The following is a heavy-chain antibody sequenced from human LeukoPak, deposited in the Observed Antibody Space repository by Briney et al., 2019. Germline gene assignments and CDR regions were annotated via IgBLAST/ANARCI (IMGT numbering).Heavy chain of an antibody. J-gene: IGHJ5*02. CDR1: GYTFTGYY. Sequence: ASVKVSCKASGYTFTGYYMHWVRQAPGQGLEWMGWINPNSGGTNYAQKFQGRVTMTRDTSISTAYMELSRLRSDDTAVYYCARDASYDSSGYYRWFDPWGQGTLVTVSS. D-gene: IGHD3-22*01. CDR2: INPNSGGT. CDR3: ARDASYDSSGYYRWFDP. V-gene: IGHV1-2*02.